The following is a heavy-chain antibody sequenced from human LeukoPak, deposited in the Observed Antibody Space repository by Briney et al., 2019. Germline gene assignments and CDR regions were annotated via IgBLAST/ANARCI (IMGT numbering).Heavy chain of an antibody. Sequence: GGSLRLSCSASGFTFSSYVMHWVRQAPGKGLEFASAVSSNGGTTYYADFVKGRFTVSRDNSNNTLYLQMSSLRADDTAVYYCVKEIVEAGFHYFAYWGQGTLVTVSS. CDR2: VSSNGGTT. D-gene: IGHD6-13*01. CDR3: VKEIVEAGFHYFAY. CDR1: GFTFSSYV. J-gene: IGHJ4*02. V-gene: IGHV3-64D*06.